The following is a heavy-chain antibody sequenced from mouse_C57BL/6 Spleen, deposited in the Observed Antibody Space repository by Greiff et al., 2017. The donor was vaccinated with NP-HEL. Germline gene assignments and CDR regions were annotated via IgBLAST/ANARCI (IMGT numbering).Heavy chain of an antibody. CDR3: TRLNWDYAMDY. CDR1: GYTFTDYE. Sequence: VKLVESGAELVRPGASVTLSCKASGYTFTDYEMHWVKQTPVHGLEWIGAIDPETGGTAYNQKFKGKAILTADKSSSTAYMELRSLTSEDSAVYYCTRLNWDYAMDYWGQGTSVTVSS. CDR2: IDPETGGT. V-gene: IGHV1-15*01. D-gene: IGHD4-1*02. J-gene: IGHJ4*01.